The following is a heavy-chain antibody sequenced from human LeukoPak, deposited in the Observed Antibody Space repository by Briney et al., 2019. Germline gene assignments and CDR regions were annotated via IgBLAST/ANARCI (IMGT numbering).Heavy chain of an antibody. J-gene: IGHJ4*02. CDR3: ARHLLWFGELSGGFDY. Sequence: GGSLRLSCAASGFTFSSYGMHWVRQAPGKGLEWVAFIRYDGSNKYYADSVKGRFTISRDNSRNTLYLQMNSLRAEDTAVYYCARHLLWFGELSGGFDYWGQGTLVTVSS. CDR1: GFTFSSYG. V-gene: IGHV3-30*02. D-gene: IGHD3-10*01. CDR2: IRYDGSNK.